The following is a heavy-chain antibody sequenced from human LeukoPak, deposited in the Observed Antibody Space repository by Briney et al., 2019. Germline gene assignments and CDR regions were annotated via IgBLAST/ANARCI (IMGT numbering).Heavy chain of an antibody. D-gene: IGHD1-1*01. V-gene: IGHV3-23*01. CDR3: AKDLHNWNSVGVH. J-gene: IGHJ4*02. CDR2: ISGSGGTT. CDR1: GFTFSSYA. Sequence: GGSLRLSCAASGFTFSSYAMSWVRQAPGKGLEWVAVISGSGGTTYYADSVKGRFTISRDNSKNTVDLQMESLGAEDTAVYYCAKDLHNWNSVGVHRGQGTLVTVSS.